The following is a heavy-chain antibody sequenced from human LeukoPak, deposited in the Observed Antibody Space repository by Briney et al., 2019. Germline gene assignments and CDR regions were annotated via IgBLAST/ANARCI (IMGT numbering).Heavy chain of an antibody. CDR1: GFTFSSYS. V-gene: IGHV3-21*01. CDR3: ARDKDYSNLPDPSPLDY. D-gene: IGHD4-11*01. Sequence: PGGSLRLSCAASGFTFSSYSMNWVRQAPGKGLEWVSSISSSSSYIYYADSVKGRFTISRDNAKNSLYLQMNSLRAEDTAVYYCARDKDYSNLPDPSPLDYWGQGTLVTVSS. CDR2: ISSSSSYI. J-gene: IGHJ4*02.